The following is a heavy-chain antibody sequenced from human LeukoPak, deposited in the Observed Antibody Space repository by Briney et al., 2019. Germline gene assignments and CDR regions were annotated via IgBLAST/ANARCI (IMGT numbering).Heavy chain of an antibody. V-gene: IGHV1-46*02. CDR2: INPNDDST. CDR1: GYTFNNYD. Sequence: ASVKVSCKASGYTFNNYDMHWVRQAPGQGLEWMGIINPNDDSTSYAQKFQGRVTMTRDTSTSTVYVELSSLRSEDTAVYYCARGLRTSGYSHWGQGTLVTVSS. D-gene: IGHD3-22*01. J-gene: IGHJ4*02. CDR3: ARGLRTSGYSH.